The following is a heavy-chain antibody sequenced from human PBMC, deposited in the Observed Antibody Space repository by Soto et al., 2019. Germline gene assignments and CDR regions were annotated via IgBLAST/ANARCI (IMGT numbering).Heavy chain of an antibody. D-gene: IGHD2-2*01. CDR1: GYTFTSYG. J-gene: IGHJ6*02. CDR3: ARETYCSSTSCIFEIYYYYGMDV. V-gene: IGHV1-18*04. CDR2: ISAYNGNT. Sequence: PQASVKVSCKASGYTFTSYGISWVRQAPGQGLEWMGWISAYNGNTNYAQKLQGRVTMTTDTSTSTAYMELRSLRSDDTAVYYCARETYCSSTSCIFEIYYYYGMDVWGQGTTVTVSS.